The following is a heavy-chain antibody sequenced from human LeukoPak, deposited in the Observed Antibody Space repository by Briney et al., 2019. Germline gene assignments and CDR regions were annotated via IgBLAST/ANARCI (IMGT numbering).Heavy chain of an antibody. J-gene: IGHJ6*03. V-gene: IGHV3-21*01. CDR2: ISSSSKNI. Sequence: WGSLRLSCAASGFTFSSYSMNWVRQAPGKGLEWVSSISSSSKNIYYADSVKGRFTISRDNAKNSLYLQVNSLRSEDTAVYYCARAGAGIDSYFYFMDVWGKGTTVTISS. CDR3: ARAGAGIDSYFYFMDV. D-gene: IGHD6-19*01. CDR1: GFTFSSYS.